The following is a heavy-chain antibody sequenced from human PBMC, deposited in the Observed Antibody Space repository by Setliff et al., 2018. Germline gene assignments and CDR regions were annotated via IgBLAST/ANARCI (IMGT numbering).Heavy chain of an antibody. CDR3: AKEGYYDHFGYYHYYFDF. D-gene: IGHD3-22*01. CDR2: IYTSGST. J-gene: IGHJ4*02. CDR1: GGSISSGSYY. Sequence: PSDTLSLTCAVSGGSISSGSYYWSWIRQPAGKGLEWIGRIYTSGSTNYNPSLKSRVAISVDTSKNQFSLRLSSVTAADTAVYYCAKEGYYDHFGYYHYYFDFWGQGTLVTVSS. V-gene: IGHV4-61*02.